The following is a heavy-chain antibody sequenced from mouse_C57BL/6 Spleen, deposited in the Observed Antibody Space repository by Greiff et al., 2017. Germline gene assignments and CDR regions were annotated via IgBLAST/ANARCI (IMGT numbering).Heavy chain of an antibody. D-gene: IGHD2-3*01. Sequence: QVQLQQPGAELVMPGASVKLSCKASGYTFTSYWMHWVKQRPGQGLEWIGEIDPSDSYTNYNQKFKGKSTLTVDKSSSPAYMQLSSLTSEDSAVYYCARGRGYYHDVWGTGTTVTVSS. CDR2: IDPSDSYT. V-gene: IGHV1-69*01. CDR3: ARGRGYYHDV. J-gene: IGHJ1*03. CDR1: GYTFTSYW.